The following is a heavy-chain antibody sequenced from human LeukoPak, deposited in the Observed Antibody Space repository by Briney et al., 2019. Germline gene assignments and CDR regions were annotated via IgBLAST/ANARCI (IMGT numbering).Heavy chain of an antibody. CDR2: INPNSGGT. CDR3: ARERSGWFFSN. D-gene: IGHD6-19*01. Sequence: ASVKVSCKASGYTFTGYYMHWVRQAPGQGLEWMGWINPNSGGTNYAQKFQGRVTMTRDTSISTAYMDLRSLRSDDTAVYYCARERSGWFFSNWGQGTLVTVSS. J-gene: IGHJ4*02. CDR1: GYTFTGYY. V-gene: IGHV1-2*02.